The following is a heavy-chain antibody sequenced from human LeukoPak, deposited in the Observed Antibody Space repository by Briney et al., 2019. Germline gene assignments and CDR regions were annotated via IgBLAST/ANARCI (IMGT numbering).Heavy chain of an antibody. Sequence: PSETLSLTCTVCGYSISSGYYWGWIRPPPGKGLEWIGSIYHSGSTYYNPSLKSRVTISVDTSKNQFSLKLSSVTAADTAVYYCARDPSTTGTWFDPWGQGTLVTVSS. CDR2: IYHSGST. J-gene: IGHJ5*02. CDR3: ARDPSTTGTWFDP. V-gene: IGHV4-38-2*02. D-gene: IGHD4-17*01. CDR1: GYSISSGYY.